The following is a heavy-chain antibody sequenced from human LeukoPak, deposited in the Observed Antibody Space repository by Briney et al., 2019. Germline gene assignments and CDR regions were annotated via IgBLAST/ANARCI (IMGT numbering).Heavy chain of an antibody. CDR1: GFTFSSYA. CDR2: INTDGCST. D-gene: IGHD2-2*01. V-gene: IGHV3-74*01. CDR3: ARVESGSCSSTRCRNIDY. Sequence: GGSLRLSCAASGFTFSSYAMSWVRQAPGKGLVWVSRINTDGCSTNYADSVKGRFTISRDNAKNTLYVQMDSLRVEDTAVYYCARVESGSCSSTRCRNIDYWGQGTLVTVSS. J-gene: IGHJ4*02.